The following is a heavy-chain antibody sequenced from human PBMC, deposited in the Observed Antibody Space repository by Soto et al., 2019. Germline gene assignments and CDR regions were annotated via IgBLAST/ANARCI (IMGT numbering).Heavy chain of an antibody. CDR2: INYSGST. Sequence: PSETMSLTCTVSGDSISSGDYYCSWLLQAPGKGLERIAYINYSGSTYYNPSLNSRVTISVDTTKNQFSLKLISVTAADTAVYYFGAMIRRIISIDYWGQGTLVTVYS. V-gene: IGHV4-30-4*01. J-gene: IGHJ4*02. CDR1: GDSISSGDYY. CDR3: GAMIRRIISIDY. D-gene: IGHD3-10*01.